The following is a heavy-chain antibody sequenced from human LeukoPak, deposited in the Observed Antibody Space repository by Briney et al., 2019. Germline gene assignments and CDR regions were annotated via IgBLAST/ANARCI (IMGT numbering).Heavy chain of an antibody. V-gene: IGHV4-59*12. J-gene: IGHJ4*02. D-gene: IGHD6-19*01. Sequence: PSETLSLTCTVSGGSISSYYWSWIRQPPGKGLEWIGYIYYSGSTNYNPSLKSRVTISVDKSKNQFFLKLSSVTAADTAVYYCARRDGSIAVAPFDYWGQGTLVTVSS. CDR2: IYYSGST. CDR3: ARRDGSIAVAPFDY. CDR1: GGSISSYY.